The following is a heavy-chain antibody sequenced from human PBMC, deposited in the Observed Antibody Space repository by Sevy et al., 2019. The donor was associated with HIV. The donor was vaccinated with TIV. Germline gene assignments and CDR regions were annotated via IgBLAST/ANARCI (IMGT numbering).Heavy chain of an antibody. CDR3: SGGLRLRGYSYGCFDY. CDR2: INPNSGDT. V-gene: IGHV1-2*02. J-gene: IGHJ4*02. Sequence: ASVKVSCKASGYTFTGQYIHWVRQAPGQGLEWMGWINPNSGDTKYAQEFKGRVTMTRDTSISTAYLELRGLKSDDTAVYYCSGGLRLRGYSYGCFDYWGQGTLVTVSS. CDR1: GYTFTGQY. D-gene: IGHD5-18*01.